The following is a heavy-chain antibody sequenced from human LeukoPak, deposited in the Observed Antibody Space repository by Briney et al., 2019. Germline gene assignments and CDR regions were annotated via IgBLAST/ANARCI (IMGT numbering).Heavy chain of an antibody. V-gene: IGHV3-23*01. D-gene: IGHD6-19*01. Sequence: GGSLRLSCAASGFTFNDYALNWVRQPPGKGLEWVSSLSGGGTRHYADSVKGRFTISRDISNNTLFLQMSSLSGADTAVYYCAKDLGRAVNQFAVAYFRHWGQGTLVTVSS. CDR3: AKDLGRAVNQFAVAYFRH. CDR1: GFTFNDYA. CDR2: LSGGGTR. J-gene: IGHJ1*01.